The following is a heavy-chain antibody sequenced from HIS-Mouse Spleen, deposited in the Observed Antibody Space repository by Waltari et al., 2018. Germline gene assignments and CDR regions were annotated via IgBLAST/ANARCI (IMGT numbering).Heavy chain of an antibody. CDR1: GFTFSSYG. CDR2: RSNVGRNN. V-gene: IGHV3-30*03. CDR3: ARAEGPSSDRPFDY. J-gene: IGHJ4*02. Sequence: QVQLVESGGGVVQPGRSLRLSCAASGFTFSSYGMHWVRQAPGKVREWVAVRSNVGRNNNYADSVKGRFTISRDNSKNTLYLQMNSLRAEDTAVYYCARAEGPSSDRPFDYWGQGTLVTVSS.